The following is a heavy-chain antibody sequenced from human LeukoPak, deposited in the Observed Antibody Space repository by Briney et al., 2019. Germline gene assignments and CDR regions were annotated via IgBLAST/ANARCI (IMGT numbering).Heavy chain of an antibody. CDR1: GYSISSGRY. CDR3: ARSLSTAGIDY. J-gene: IGHJ4*02. D-gene: IGHD2-2*01. CDR2: VFHSGTT. Sequence: PSEPLSLTCAVSGYSISSGRYWGWIRQPPGKGLEWIGSVFHSGTTYYNPSLKSRVTISVDTSKNLFSLNLRSVTAADTAVYYCARSLSTAGIDYWGQGTLVTVSS. V-gene: IGHV4-38-2*01.